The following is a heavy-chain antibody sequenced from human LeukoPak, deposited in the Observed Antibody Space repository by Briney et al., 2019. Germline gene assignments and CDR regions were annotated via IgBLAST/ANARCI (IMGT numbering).Heavy chain of an antibody. CDR1: GFTFSSYW. CDR2: IKQDGSEK. D-gene: IGHD5-24*01. V-gene: IGHV3-7*01. J-gene: IGHJ4*02. CDR3: ARDLFATREDY. Sequence: PGGSLRLSCAASGFTFSSYWMSWVRQAPGKGLEWVANIKQDGSEKYYVDSVKGRFTISRDNAKNSLYLQMNGPRAEDTAVYHCARDLFATREDYWGQGTLVTVSS.